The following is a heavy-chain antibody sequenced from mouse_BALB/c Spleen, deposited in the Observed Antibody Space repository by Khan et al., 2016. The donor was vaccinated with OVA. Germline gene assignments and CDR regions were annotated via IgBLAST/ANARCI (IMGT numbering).Heavy chain of an antibody. D-gene: IGHD1-1*01. CDR1: GYTFTNYG. Sequence: QIQLVQSGPELKKPGETVKISCKASGYTFTNYGMNWVKQAPGKGLKWMGWIYTYTGEPTYADDFKGRFAFSLESSASTAFLQINNLTNDDTATYFCARGSSRAMDYWGQGTSDTVSS. J-gene: IGHJ4*01. CDR3: ARGSSRAMDY. CDR2: IYTYTGEP. V-gene: IGHV9-3-1*01.